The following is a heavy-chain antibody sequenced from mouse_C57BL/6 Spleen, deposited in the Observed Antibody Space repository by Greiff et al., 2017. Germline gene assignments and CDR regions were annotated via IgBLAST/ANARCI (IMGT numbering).Heavy chain of an antibody. CDR1: GFTFSSYA. D-gene: IGHD2-5*01. V-gene: IGHV5-4*03. Sequence: EVMLVESGGGLVKPGGSLKLSCAASGFTFSSYAMSWVRQTPEKRLEWVATISDGGSYTYYPDNVKGRFTISRDNAKNNLYLQMSHLKSEDTAMYYCARGSYYSNYWYFDVWGTGTTVTVSS. J-gene: IGHJ1*03. CDR2: ISDGGSYT. CDR3: ARGSYYSNYWYFDV.